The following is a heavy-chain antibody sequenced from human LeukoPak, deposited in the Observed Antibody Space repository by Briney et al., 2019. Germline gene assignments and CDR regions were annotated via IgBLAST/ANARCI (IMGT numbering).Heavy chain of an antibody. Sequence: SETLSLTCAVSGGSISSSNWWSWVRQPPGKGLGWIGEIYHSGSTNYNPSLKSRVTISVDKSKNQFSLKLSSVTAADTAVYYCASKLYGSGSPYDYWGQGTLVTVSS. CDR1: GGSISSSNW. V-gene: IGHV4-4*02. D-gene: IGHD3-10*01. CDR2: IYHSGST. CDR3: ASKLYGSGSPYDY. J-gene: IGHJ4*02.